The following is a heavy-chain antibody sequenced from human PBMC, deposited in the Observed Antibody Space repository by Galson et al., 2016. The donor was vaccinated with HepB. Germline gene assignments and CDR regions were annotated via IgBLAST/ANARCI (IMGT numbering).Heavy chain of an antibody. D-gene: IGHD3-3*01. Sequence: SLRLSCAASGFTFRTYWVHWVRQAPGKGLEWVSCINSDGSRTDYADSEKGRFIISRDNAKNTLYLQMNSLRAEDTAVYYCARGFGADYWGQGTLVTVSS. CDR3: ARGFGADY. V-gene: IGHV3-74*01. CDR2: INSDGSRT. J-gene: IGHJ4*02. CDR1: GFTFRTYW.